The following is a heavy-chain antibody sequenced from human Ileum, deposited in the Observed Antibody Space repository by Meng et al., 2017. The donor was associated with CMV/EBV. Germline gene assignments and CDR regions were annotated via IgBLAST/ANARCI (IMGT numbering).Heavy chain of an antibody. CDR3: ASDDYDILTDDAFDI. Sequence: ALKISCAASGFTFSSYWMSWVRQAPGKGLEWVANIKQDGSEKYYVDSVKGRFTISRDNAKNSLYLQMNSLRAEDTAVYYCASDDYDILTDDAFDIWGQGTMVTVSS. CDR1: GFTFSSYW. CDR2: IKQDGSEK. J-gene: IGHJ3*02. D-gene: IGHD3-9*01. V-gene: IGHV3-7*01.